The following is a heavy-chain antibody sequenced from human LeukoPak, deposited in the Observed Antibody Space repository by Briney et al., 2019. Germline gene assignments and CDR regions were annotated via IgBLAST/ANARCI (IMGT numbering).Heavy chain of an antibody. CDR1: GGSISPYY. CDR3: ARGYGEDDYYYYMDV. Sequence: SETLSLTCTVSGGSISPYYWSWIRQSPGKGLEWIGEINHSGSTNYNPSLKSRVAISVDTSKNQFSLKLSSVTAADTAVYYCARGYGEDDYYYYMDVWGKGTTVTISS. CDR2: INHSGST. D-gene: IGHD4-17*01. V-gene: IGHV4-34*01. J-gene: IGHJ6*03.